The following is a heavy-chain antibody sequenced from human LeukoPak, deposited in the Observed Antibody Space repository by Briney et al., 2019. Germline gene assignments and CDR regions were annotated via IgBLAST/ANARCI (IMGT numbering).Heavy chain of an antibody. CDR1: GFTFSSYA. CDR3: AKDAVWGGHPYYMDV. CDR2: ISGSGGST. J-gene: IGHJ6*03. D-gene: IGHD3-10*01. Sequence: PGGSLRLSCAASGFTFSSYAMSWVRQAPGKGLEWVSAISGSGGSTYYADSVKGRFTISRDNSKKTLYLQMNSLRAEDTAVYYCAKDAVWGGHPYYMDVWGKGTTVTVSS. V-gene: IGHV3-23*01.